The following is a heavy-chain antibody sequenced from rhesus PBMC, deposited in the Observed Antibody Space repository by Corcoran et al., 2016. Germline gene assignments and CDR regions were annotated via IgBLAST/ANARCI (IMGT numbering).Heavy chain of an antibody. Sequence: QLQLQESGPGLVKPSETLSLTWAVSGGSISGYYWSWIRQPPGKGLEWIGNIHGNIAGTNYNPSLKSRVTISKDTSKNEFSLKVSSVTAADTAVYYCARAGITIFDRALDYWGQG. CDR1: GGSISGYY. J-gene: IGHJ4*01. D-gene: IGHD3-3*01. CDR2: IHGNIAGT. CDR3: ARAGITIFDRALDY. V-gene: IGHV4-81*01.